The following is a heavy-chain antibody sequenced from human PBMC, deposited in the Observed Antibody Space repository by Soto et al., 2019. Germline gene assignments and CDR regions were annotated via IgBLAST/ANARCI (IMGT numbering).Heavy chain of an antibody. CDR1: GFTFSSYG. CDR3: AKARKLAAAGGFDY. D-gene: IGHD6-13*01. Sequence: GGSLRLSCAASGFTFSSYGMHWVRQAPGKGLEWVAVISYDGSNKYYADSVKGRFTISRDNSKNTLYLQMNSLRAEDTAVYYCAKARKLAAAGGFDYWGQGTLVTVSS. CDR2: ISYDGSNK. J-gene: IGHJ4*02. V-gene: IGHV3-30*18.